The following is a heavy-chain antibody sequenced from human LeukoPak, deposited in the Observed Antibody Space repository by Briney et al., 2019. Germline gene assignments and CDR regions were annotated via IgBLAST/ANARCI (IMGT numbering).Heavy chain of an antibody. V-gene: IGHV3-33*01. CDR3: ARGVDIVVVPAGPLDY. CDR2: IWYDGSNK. CDR1: GFTFSSYG. D-gene: IGHD2-2*03. J-gene: IGHJ4*02. Sequence: GGSLRLSCAASGFTFSSYGMHWVRQAPGKGLEWVAVIWYDGSNKYYADSVKGRFTISRDNSKSTLYLQMNSLRAEDTAVYYCARGVDIVVVPAGPLDYWGQGTLVTVSS.